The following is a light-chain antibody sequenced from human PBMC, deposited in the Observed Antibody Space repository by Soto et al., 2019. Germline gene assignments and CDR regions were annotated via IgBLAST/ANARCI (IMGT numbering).Light chain of an antibody. CDR3: QSYDSSLFWV. CDR2: GNS. J-gene: IGLJ3*02. V-gene: IGLV1-40*01. CDR1: SSNIGAGYD. Sequence: QSVLTQPPSVSGAPGQRVTISCTWSSSNIGAGYDVHWYQQLPGTAPKLLIYGNSNRPSGVPDRFSGSKSGTSASLAITGLQAEDEADYYCQSYDSSLFWVFGGGTKLTVL.